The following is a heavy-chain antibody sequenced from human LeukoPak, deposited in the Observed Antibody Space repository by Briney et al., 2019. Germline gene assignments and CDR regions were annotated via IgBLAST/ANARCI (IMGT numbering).Heavy chain of an antibody. CDR1: GFTFSSYS. V-gene: IGHV3-21*01. J-gene: IGHJ6*03. CDR3: ARDLVEQWLPGRYYYYYMDV. CDR2: ISSSSSYI. Sequence: PGGSLRLSCAASGFTFSSYSMNWVRQAPGKGLEWVSSISSSSSYIYYADSVKGRFTISRDNAKNSLYLQMNSLRAEDTAVYYCARDLVEQWLPGRYYYYYMDVWGKGTTVTISS. D-gene: IGHD6-19*01.